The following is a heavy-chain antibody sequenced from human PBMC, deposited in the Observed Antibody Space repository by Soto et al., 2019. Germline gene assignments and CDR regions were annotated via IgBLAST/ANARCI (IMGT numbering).Heavy chain of an antibody. CDR2: IYSGGST. CDR3: ASGVSQYYYYGMDV. J-gene: IGHJ6*02. V-gene: IGHV3-53*01. Sequence: EVQLVESGGGLIQPGGSLRLSCAASGFTVSSNYMSWVRQAPGKGLEWVSVIYSGGSTYYADSVKGRFTISRDNSKNPLYLQMNSLRAEDTAVYYCASGVSQYYYYGMDVWGQGTTVTVSS. D-gene: IGHD3-16*01. CDR1: GFTVSSNY.